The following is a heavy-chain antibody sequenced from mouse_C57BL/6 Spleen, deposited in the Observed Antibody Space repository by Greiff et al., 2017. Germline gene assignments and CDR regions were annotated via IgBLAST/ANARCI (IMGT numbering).Heavy chain of an antibody. CDR1: GYTFTSYG. CDR3: ARDPPLTDYFDY. Sequence: QVQLKQSGAELARPGASVKLSCKASGYTFTSYGISWVKQRTGQGLEWIGEIYPRSGNTYYNETFKGKATLTADKSSSTAYMELRSLKSDDSAVYFCARDPPLTDYFDYWGQGTTLTGSS. V-gene: IGHV1-81*01. CDR2: IYPRSGNT. J-gene: IGHJ2*01.